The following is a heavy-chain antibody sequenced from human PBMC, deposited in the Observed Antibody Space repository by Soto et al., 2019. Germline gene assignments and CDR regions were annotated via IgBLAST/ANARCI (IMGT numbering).Heavy chain of an antibody. D-gene: IGHD1-26*01. CDR1: GYTFTSYG. CDR2: ISAYNGNT. CDR3: SRDLGGSYYAPVDY. Sequence: QVQLVQSGAEVKKPGASVKVSCKASGYTFTSYGISWVRQAPGQGLEWMGWISAYNGNTKYAQKLQGRVTTTTDTSTSTAYMEQRSLRSDETAGYYCSRDLGGSYYAPVDYWGQGTLVTVSS. V-gene: IGHV1-18*01. J-gene: IGHJ4*02.